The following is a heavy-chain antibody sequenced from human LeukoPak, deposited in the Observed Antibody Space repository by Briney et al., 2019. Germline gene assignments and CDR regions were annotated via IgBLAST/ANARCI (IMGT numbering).Heavy chain of an antibody. V-gene: IGHV3-7*01. CDR1: GFTFSSYW. D-gene: IGHD1-1*01. CDR2: IKQDGSGK. CDR3: ARDPGYNWNDIFFSWFDP. J-gene: IGHJ5*02. Sequence: PGGSLRLSCAASGFTFSSYWMSWVRQAPGKGLEWVANIKQDGSGKYYVDSVKGRFTISRDNAKNSLYLQMNSLRAEDTAVYYCARDPGYNWNDIFFSWFDPWGQGTLVTVSS.